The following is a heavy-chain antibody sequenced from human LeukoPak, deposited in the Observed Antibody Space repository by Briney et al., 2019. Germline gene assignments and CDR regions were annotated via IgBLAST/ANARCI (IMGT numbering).Heavy chain of an antibody. CDR3: AKTPPLKGYLAGV. D-gene: IGHD2-15*01. CDR1: GFTFSSYA. Sequence: QSGGSLRLSCAASGFTFSSYAMSWVRQAPGKGLEWVSAISGSGFSTYYADSVKSRFTISRDNSKNTLYLQMNSLRAEDTAVYYCAKTPPLKGYLAGVWGQGTTVTVSS. V-gene: IGHV3-23*01. J-gene: IGHJ6*02. CDR2: ISGSGFST.